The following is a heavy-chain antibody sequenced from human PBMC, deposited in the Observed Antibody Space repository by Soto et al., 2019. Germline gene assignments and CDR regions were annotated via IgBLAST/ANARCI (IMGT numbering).Heavy chain of an antibody. CDR3: ARHEGVLRGSLNWFDP. J-gene: IGHJ5*02. Sequence: SETLSLTCTVSGGSISSSSYYWGWIRQPPGKGLEWVGNIYYSGSTYYNSSLKSRVTISVDTSKNQFSLELKSVTAADTAVYYCARHEGVLRGSLNWFDPWGQGTLVTVSS. CDR1: GGSISSSSYY. CDR2: IYYSGST. V-gene: IGHV4-39*01. D-gene: IGHD3-10*01.